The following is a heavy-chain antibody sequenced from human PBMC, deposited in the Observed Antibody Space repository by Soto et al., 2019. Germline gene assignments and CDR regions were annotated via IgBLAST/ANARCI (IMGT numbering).Heavy chain of an antibody. Sequence: QVQLVQSGAEVKKPGASVKVSCKASGYTFTSYGISWVRQAPGQGLEWMGWISAYNGNTNYAQKLQGRVTMTTDTPTSKAYMELRSLRSDDTAVYYCARLTRRGDYYYYGMDVWGQGTTVTVSS. CDR2: ISAYNGNT. CDR1: GYTFTSYG. J-gene: IGHJ6*02. V-gene: IGHV1-18*01. D-gene: IGHD3-10*01. CDR3: ARLTRRGDYYYYGMDV.